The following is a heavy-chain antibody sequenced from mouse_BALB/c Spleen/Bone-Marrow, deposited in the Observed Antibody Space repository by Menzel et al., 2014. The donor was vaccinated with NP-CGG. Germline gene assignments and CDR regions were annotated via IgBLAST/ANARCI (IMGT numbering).Heavy chain of an antibody. J-gene: IGHJ3*01. CDR2: IDPSDSET. CDR3: ARSGGNYVAWFVY. V-gene: IGHV1-69*02. CDR1: GYTFTRYW. Sequence: QVQLKQSGAEVVKPGAPVKLSCKASGYTFTRYWMHWVRQRPGRGLEWIGKIDPSDSETHYNHEFKDKATLTVDKSSSTAYIQLSSLTSEDSAVYFCARSGGNYVAWFVYWGQGTLVPVPP. D-gene: IGHD2-1*01.